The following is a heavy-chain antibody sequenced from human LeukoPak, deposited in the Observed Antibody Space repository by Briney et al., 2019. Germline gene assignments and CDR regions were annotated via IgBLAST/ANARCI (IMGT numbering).Heavy chain of an antibody. V-gene: IGHV3-72*01. CDR3: ARDLGSGYDY. D-gene: IGHD3-22*01. J-gene: IGHJ4*02. Sequence: PGGSLRLSCAASGFTFSDHYMDCVRQAPGKGREWVGRTRNKANSYTTEYAESVKGRFTISRDDSTNSLYLQMNSLKTEDTAVYYCARDLGSGYDYWGQGTLVTVSS. CDR2: TRNKANSYTT. CDR1: GFTFSDHY.